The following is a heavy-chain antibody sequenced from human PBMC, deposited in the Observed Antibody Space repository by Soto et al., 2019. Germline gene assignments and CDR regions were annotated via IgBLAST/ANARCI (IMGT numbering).Heavy chain of an antibody. CDR3: AKDEYWESHFYYFMDL. D-gene: IGHD2-8*02. J-gene: IGHJ6*03. Sequence: SETLSLTCTVSGGSISSYYWSWIRQPPGKGLEWIGYIYYSGNTNYNPSLKTRVTISVDKSKSQFSLKLNSVTAADSAVYFCAKDEYWESHFYYFMDLWGKGTPVTVSS. CDR1: GGSISSYY. CDR2: IYYSGNT. V-gene: IGHV4-59*12.